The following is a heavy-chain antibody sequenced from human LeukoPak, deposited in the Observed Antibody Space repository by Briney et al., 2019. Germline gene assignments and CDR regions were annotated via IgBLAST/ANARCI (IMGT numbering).Heavy chain of an antibody. CDR2: IYHSGST. V-gene: IGHV4-30-2*01. J-gene: IGHJ4*02. D-gene: IGHD3-22*01. CDR1: GGSISSGGSY. CDR3: ARVAQIGYYDY. Sequence: SQTLSLTCTVSGGSISSGGSYWSWIRQHPGKGLEWIGYIYHSGSTYYNPSLKSRVTISVDRSKNQFSLKLSSVTAADTAVYYCARVAQIGYYDYWGQGTLVTVSS.